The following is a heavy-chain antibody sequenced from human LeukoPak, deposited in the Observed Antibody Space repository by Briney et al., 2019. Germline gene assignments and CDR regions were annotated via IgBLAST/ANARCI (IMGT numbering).Heavy chain of an antibody. CDR3: ARGVNSGNYNYWYFDL. CDR2: ISSSGSTI. V-gene: IGHV3-48*02. D-gene: IGHD1-26*01. J-gene: IGHJ2*01. Sequence: GGSLRLSCAASGFIFNIYSMNWVRQAPGKGLEWVSYISSSGSTIYYADSVKGRFTISRGNAKNFLYLQMNSLRDEDTAMYYCARGVNSGNYNYWYFDLWGRGTLVTVSS. CDR1: GFIFNIYS.